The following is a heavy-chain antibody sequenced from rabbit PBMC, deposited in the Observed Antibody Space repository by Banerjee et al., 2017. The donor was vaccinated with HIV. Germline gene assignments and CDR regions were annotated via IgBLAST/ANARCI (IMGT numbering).Heavy chain of an antibody. V-gene: IGHV1S45*01. Sequence: QEQLVESGGGLVKPEGSLTLTCTASGADFSSGYWICWVRQAPGKRPEWIACIYNGGGITYYASWAKGRFTISKTSSTTVTLQMTSLTAADTATYFCARGDDYGDYVGDYFNLWGPGTLVNVS. CDR2: IYNGGGIT. J-gene: IGHJ4*01. D-gene: IGHD2-1*01. CDR1: GADFSSGYW. CDR3: ARGDDYGDYVGDYFNL.